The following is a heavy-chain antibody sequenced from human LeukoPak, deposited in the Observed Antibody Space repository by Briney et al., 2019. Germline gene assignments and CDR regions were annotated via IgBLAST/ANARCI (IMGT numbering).Heavy chain of an antibody. V-gene: IGHV3-30-3*01. CDR3: ARSLVGAFDY. D-gene: IGHD1-26*01. CDR1: EFTASSNY. J-gene: IGHJ4*02. CDR2: ISYDGSNK. Sequence: GGYQGLSHEASEFTASSNYMCWECLAPGFGLEWVAVISYDGSNKYYAEYVKGRLIISRDNSKNTLYLQMNSLRAEDTAVYYCARSLVGAFDYWGQGTLVTVSS.